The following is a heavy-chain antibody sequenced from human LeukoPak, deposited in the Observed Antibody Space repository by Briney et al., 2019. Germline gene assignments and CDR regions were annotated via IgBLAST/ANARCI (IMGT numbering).Heavy chain of an antibody. D-gene: IGHD3-22*01. J-gene: IGHJ4*02. CDR2: ISPTGDGA. V-gene: IGHV3-23*01. Sequence: PGGSLRLSCAASGFTFSTYALHWLRQAPGKGLEWVSGISPTGDGAYYADSVKGRFTISRDNFKNILYVHMNSLRAEDTAVYYCATAGDRNYFDYWGQGALVTVSS. CDR3: ATAGDRNYFDY. CDR1: GFTFSTYA.